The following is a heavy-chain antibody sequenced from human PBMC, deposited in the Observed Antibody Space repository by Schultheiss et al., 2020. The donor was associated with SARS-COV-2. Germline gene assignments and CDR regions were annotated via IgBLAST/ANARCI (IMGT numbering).Heavy chain of an antibody. CDR1: GFTFSSYS. CDR3: ARDSSTTVTTPFDY. D-gene: IGHD4-11*01. Sequence: GESLKISCAASGFTFSSYSMNWVRQAPGKGLEWVSSISSSSSYIYYADSVKGRFTISRDNAKNSLYLQMNSLRAEDTAVYYCARDSSTTVTTPFDYWGQGTLVTVSS. CDR2: ISSSSSYI. V-gene: IGHV3-21*01. J-gene: IGHJ4*02.